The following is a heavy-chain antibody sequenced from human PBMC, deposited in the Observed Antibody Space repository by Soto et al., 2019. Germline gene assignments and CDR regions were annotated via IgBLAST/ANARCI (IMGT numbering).Heavy chain of an antibody. CDR3: ASTLHNCTSTSCNPCGRLNY. CDR2: ISSSSSTI. CDR1: GFTFSDYA. J-gene: IGHJ4*02. V-gene: IGHV3-48*02. D-gene: IGHD2-2*01. Sequence: EVQLVESGGGLVQPGGSLRLSCAASGFTFSDYALNWVRQAPGEGLEWISYISSSSSTIYFADSLKGRFTISRDNAKNSLYLHMNSMRDEDTAVYYCASTLHNCTSTSCNPCGRLNYWGQGTLVTVSS.